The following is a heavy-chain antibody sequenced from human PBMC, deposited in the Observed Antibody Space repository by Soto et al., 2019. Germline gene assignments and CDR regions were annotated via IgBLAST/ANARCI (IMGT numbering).Heavy chain of an antibody. CDR3: ARGRSYYDSSGQFDI. D-gene: IGHD3-22*01. CDR1: GYTFNTYY. J-gene: IGHJ3*02. Sequence: ASVKVSCKPSGYTFNTYYLHWVRQAPGQALEWMGVIHPSGGGTTYAQKFLGRVTVTRDTSTSTVFMELSSLRSEDTAVYYCARGRSYYDSSGQFDIWGQGTMVTVS. V-gene: IGHV1-46*02. CDR2: IHPSGGGT.